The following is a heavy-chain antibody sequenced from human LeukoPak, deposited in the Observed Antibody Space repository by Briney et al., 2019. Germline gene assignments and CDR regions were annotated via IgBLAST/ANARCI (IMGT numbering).Heavy chain of an antibody. CDR3: ARGRGDASMIVVEGFRAFDI. Sequence: SETLSLTCTVSGGSISSSSYYWGWIRQPPGKGLEWIGSIYYSGSTYYNPSLKSRVTVSVDTSKNQFSLKLSSVTAADTAVYYCARGRGDASMIVVEGFRAFDIWGQGTMVTVSS. D-gene: IGHD3-22*01. V-gene: IGHV4-39*01. J-gene: IGHJ3*02. CDR1: GGSISSSSYY. CDR2: IYYSGST.